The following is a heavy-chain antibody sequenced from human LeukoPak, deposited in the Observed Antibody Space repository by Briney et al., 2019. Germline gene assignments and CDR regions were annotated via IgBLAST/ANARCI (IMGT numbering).Heavy chain of an antibody. CDR1: GGSISSGGYY. V-gene: IGHV4-31*03. Sequence: PSQTLSLTCTVSGGSISSGGYYWSWIRQHPGKGLEWIGYIYYSGNTYYNPSLKSRVTISVDTSKNQFSLKVTSVTAADTAVYYRARDGNPWNLDVWGRGTLVTVSS. CDR3: ARDGNPWNLDV. CDR2: IYYSGNT. J-gene: IGHJ2*01. D-gene: IGHD1-26*01.